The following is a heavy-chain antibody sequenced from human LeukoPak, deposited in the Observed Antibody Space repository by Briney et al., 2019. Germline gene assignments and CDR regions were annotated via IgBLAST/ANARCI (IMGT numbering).Heavy chain of an antibody. CDR3: ARNAGILTGYYIGFDY. CDR1: GFTFSSYA. J-gene: IGHJ4*02. Sequence: GGSLRLSCSASGFTFSSYAMHWVRQAPAKGLEWVAVISYDGSNKYYADSVKGRFTISRDNSKNTLYLQMNSLRAEGTAVYYCARNAGILTGYYIGFDYWGQGTLVTVSS. D-gene: IGHD3-9*01. CDR2: ISYDGSNK. V-gene: IGHV3-30-3*01.